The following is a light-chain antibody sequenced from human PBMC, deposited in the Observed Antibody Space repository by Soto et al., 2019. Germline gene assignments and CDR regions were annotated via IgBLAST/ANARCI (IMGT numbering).Light chain of an antibody. CDR2: LEGSGSY. V-gene: IGLV4-60*02. J-gene: IGLJ3*02. Sequence: QSVLTQSSSASASMGCSVKLTCTLCSGHSSYIIAWHQQQPGKAPRYLMKLEGSGSYNKGSGVPDRFSGSSSGADRYLTISNLQFEDVADYYCETWDSNTPWVFGGGTKLTVL. CDR1: SGHSSYI. CDR3: ETWDSNTPWV.